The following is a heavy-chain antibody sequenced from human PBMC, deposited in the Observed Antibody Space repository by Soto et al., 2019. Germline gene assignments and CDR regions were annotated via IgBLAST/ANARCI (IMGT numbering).Heavy chain of an antibody. Sequence: GASVKVSCKASGYTFSNYGIHWVRQPPGQRLEWMGWINAGNGNTKYSQKFQDRVTITRDTSATTAYMELSNLRSEDTAVFYCARSGYSSGWYHWYFDLWGRGTLVTVSS. CDR1: GYTFSNYG. V-gene: IGHV1-3*01. J-gene: IGHJ2*01. CDR3: ARSGYSSGWYHWYFDL. CDR2: INAGNGNT. D-gene: IGHD6-19*01.